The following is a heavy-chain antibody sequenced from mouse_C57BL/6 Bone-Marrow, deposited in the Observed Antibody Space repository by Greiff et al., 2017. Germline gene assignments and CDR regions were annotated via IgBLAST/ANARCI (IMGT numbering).Heavy chain of an antibody. CDR3: ARGGLLRLYYFDY. V-gene: IGHV1-72*01. Sequence: QVQLQQPGAELVKPGASVKLSCKASGYTFTSYWMHWVKQRPGRGLEWLGRIDPNSGGTKYNEKFKSKATLTVDKPSSTAYMQLSSLTSEDSAVYYCARGGLLRLYYFDYWGQGTTLTVSS. CDR2: IDPNSGGT. J-gene: IGHJ2*01. D-gene: IGHD1-1*01. CDR1: GYTFTSYW.